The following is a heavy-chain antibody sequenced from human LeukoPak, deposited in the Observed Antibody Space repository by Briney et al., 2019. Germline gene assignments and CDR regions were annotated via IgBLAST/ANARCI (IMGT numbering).Heavy chain of an antibody. D-gene: IGHD6-13*01. Sequence: SVKVSCMASGGTFSSYTISWVRQAPGQGLEWMGRIIPILGIANYAQKFQGRVTITADKSTSTAYMELSSLRSEDTAVYYCASAGYEGYSSSWNDYWGQGTLVTVSS. J-gene: IGHJ4*02. CDR3: ASAGYEGYSSSWNDY. CDR1: GGTFSSYT. V-gene: IGHV1-69*02. CDR2: IIPILGIA.